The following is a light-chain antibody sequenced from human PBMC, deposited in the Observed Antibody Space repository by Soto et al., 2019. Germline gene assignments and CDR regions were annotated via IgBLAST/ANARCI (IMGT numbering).Light chain of an antibody. J-gene: IGKJ5*01. CDR3: QQCHMWPIT. CDR1: QSFRGL. Sequence: EVVLTQSPVTLSLSPGERATLSCRASQSFRGLLAWYQQKPGQAPRLLIYDAYNRATGIPPRFNGSGSGTDFTLTISSLEPEDSAVYYCQQCHMWPITFGQGTRLEIK. CDR2: DAY. V-gene: IGKV3-11*01.